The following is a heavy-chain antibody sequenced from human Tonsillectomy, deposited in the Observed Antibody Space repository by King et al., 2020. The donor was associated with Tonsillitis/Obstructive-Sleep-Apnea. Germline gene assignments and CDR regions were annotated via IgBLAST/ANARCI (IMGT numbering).Heavy chain of an antibody. CDR1: GFSLSTIGVG. D-gene: IGHD3-16*01. CDR3: AHRHVGEFDY. CDR2: VYWDGDK. J-gene: IGHJ4*02. V-gene: IGHV2-5*02. Sequence: TLKESGPTLVKPTQTLTLTCTFSGFSLSTIGVGVGWIRQPPGKALEWLALVYWDGDKRYSPSLKSRLTITKETSKNQVVLTLTNMDPVDTATYYCAHRHVGEFDYWGQGTLVTVSS.